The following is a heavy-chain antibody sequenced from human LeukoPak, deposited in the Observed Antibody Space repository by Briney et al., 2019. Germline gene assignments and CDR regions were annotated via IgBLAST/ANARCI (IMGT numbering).Heavy chain of an antibody. CDR1: GYSFTSYW. D-gene: IGHD3-10*01. Sequence: GESLKISCKGSGYSFTSYWISWVRQMPGKGLEWMGRIDPSDSYTNYSPSFQGHVPLSADKSIGTAYLQWSSLKASDTAMYYCARREARGAFSFDPWGQGTLVTVSS. CDR3: ARREARGAFSFDP. J-gene: IGHJ5*02. V-gene: IGHV5-10-1*01. CDR2: IDPSDSYT.